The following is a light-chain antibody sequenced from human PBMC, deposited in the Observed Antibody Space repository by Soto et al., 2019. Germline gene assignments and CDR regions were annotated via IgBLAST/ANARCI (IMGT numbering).Light chain of an antibody. CDR3: QQSYSPIFT. V-gene: IGKV1-39*01. CDR2: GPS. CDR1: HDINSF. J-gene: IGKJ3*01. Sequence: DIQMTQSPSSLSTSVGDRVTITCRTSHDINSFLYWYQQKLGKVPKLLMSGPSSLQSRVPSRFSGSGSGTDFTLTISSLQPEDFATYYCQQSYSPIFTFSPGTKVQIK.